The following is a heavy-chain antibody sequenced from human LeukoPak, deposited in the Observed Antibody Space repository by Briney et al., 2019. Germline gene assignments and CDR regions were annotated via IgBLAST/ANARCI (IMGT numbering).Heavy chain of an antibody. CDR1: GGSISSYY. D-gene: IGHD5-18*01. V-gene: IGHV4-59*12. J-gene: IGHJ4*02. CDR3: ARDKMRVGTAMVSTYYFDY. CDR2: IYYSGNT. Sequence: SETLSLTCTVSGGSISSYYWSWIRQPPGKGLEWIGYIYYSGNTNYNPSLKSRVTISVDTSKNQFSLKLSSVTAADTAVYYCARDKMRVGTAMVSTYYFDYWGQGTLVTVSS.